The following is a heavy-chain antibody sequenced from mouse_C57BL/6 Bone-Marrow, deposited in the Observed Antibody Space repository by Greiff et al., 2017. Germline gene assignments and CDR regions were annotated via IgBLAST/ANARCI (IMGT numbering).Heavy chain of an antibody. J-gene: IGHJ2*01. Sequence: VKVVESGTELVKPGASVKLSCKASGYTFTSYWMHWVKQRPGQGLEWIGNINPSNGGTNYNEKFKSKATLTVDKSSSTAYMQLSSLTSEDSAVYYCAPYGYDDAWGQGTTLTVSS. V-gene: IGHV1-53*01. CDR2: INPSNGGT. CDR3: APYGYDDA. D-gene: IGHD2-2*01. CDR1: GYTFTSYW.